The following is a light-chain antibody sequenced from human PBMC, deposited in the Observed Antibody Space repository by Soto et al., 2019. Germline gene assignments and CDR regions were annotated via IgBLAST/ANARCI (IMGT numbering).Light chain of an antibody. CDR2: GAS. CDR3: QQYGSSGT. J-gene: IGKJ1*01. V-gene: IGKV3-20*01. Sequence: DIVLTQSPATLSLSPGQTATLSCRASQSVSSYLAWYQQKAGQAPRLLIYGASNRATGIPDRFSGSGSGTDFTLTISRLEPEDFAVYYCQQYGSSGTFGQGTKV. CDR1: QSVSSY.